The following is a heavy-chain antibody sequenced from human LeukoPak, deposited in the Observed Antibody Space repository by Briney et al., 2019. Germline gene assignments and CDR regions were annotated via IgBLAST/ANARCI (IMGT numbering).Heavy chain of an antibody. CDR1: GFTFSSYA. Sequence: GGSLRLSCAASGFTFSSYAMHWVRQAPGKGLGWVAVISYDGSNKYYADSVKGRFTISRDNSKNTPYLQMNSLRAEDTAVYYCARSPRYSDWFFDYWGQGTLVTVSS. D-gene: IGHD3-9*01. CDR3: ARSPRYSDWFFDY. V-gene: IGHV3-30*04. CDR2: ISYDGSNK. J-gene: IGHJ4*02.